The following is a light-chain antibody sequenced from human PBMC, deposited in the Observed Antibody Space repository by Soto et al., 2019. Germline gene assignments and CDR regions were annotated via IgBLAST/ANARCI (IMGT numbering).Light chain of an antibody. CDR3: SSFNSTSTGI. CDR1: SSDIGSYDY. J-gene: IGLJ1*01. Sequence: QSVLTQPASVSGSPGQSITISCTGTSSDIGSYDYVSWYQQHPGKAPNLIIYEVTDRPSGVSNRFSGSKSGNTASLTISGPQAEDEADYYCSSFNSTSTGIFGIGTQVTVL. CDR2: EVT. V-gene: IGLV2-14*01.